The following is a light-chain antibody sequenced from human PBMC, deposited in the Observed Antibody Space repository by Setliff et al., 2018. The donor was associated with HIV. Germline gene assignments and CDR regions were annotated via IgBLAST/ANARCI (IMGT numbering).Light chain of an antibody. Sequence: QSVLTQPASVSGSPGQSITISCTGSSSDVGGYNYVSWYQQHPGKAPKLMIYDVSQRPSGVSDRFSGSKSGITASLTISGLQPEDESDYYCSSYTASRTWVFGGGTRSPS. J-gene: IGLJ3*02. CDR2: DVS. CDR1: SSDVGGYNY. V-gene: IGLV2-14*03. CDR3: SSYTASRTWV.